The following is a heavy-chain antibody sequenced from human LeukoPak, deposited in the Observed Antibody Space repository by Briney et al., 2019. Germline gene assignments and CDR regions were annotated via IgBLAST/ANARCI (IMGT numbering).Heavy chain of an antibody. D-gene: IGHD5-18*01. CDR1: GFTFSNYW. CDR3: ARGDSYGYIGWFDP. CDR2: INSDGSST. V-gene: IGHV3-74*03. J-gene: IGHJ5*02. Sequence: PGGSLRLSCAASGFTFSNYWMHWVRQAPGKGLVWVSRINSDGSSTTYADSVKGRFTISRDNAKNSLYLQMNSLRAEDTDVYYCARGDSYGYIGWFDPWGQGTLVTVSS.